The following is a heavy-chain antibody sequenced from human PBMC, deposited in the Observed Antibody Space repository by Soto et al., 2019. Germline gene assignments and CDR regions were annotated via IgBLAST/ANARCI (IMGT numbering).Heavy chain of an antibody. D-gene: IGHD3-10*01. CDR3: ARDGKGNYYGSGSYYGY. V-gene: IGHV1-18*01. J-gene: IGHJ4*02. CDR1: GYTFTSYG. CDR2: ISAYNGNT. Sequence: QGQLVQSGAEVKKPGASVKVSCKASGYTFTSYGISWVRQAPGQGLEWMGWISAYNGNTNYAQKLQGRVTMTTDTSTSTAYRELRSLRSDATAVYYCARDGKGNYYGSGSYYGYWGQGTLVTVSS.